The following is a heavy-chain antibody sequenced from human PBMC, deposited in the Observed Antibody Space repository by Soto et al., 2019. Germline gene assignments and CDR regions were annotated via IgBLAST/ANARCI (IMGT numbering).Heavy chain of an antibody. CDR2: IAGKT. CDR1: GFTLSNSV. CDR3: ARKIDVPTGMLDH. Sequence: EVHLLQSGGGLVQPGGPLRLSCATSGFTLSNSVMSWVRQAPGKGLEWVSTIAGKTYYSDSVKGRFTISRDNSQSTLYLQLNSLRAEDTAVYYCARKIDVPTGMLDHWGQGTLVTVSS. V-gene: IGHV3-23*01. D-gene: IGHD1-1*01. J-gene: IGHJ4*02.